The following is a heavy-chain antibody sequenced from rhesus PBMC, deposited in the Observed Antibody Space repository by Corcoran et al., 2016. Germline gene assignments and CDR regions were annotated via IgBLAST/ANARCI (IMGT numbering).Heavy chain of an antibody. Sequence: QVQLQESCPGLVKPSETLSLTCAVSGASLISSWWSWLRQPPGKGLEWIGEINGNSGSTDYNPTLKSRVTISKDASKNQFSLKLSSVTAADTAVYYCASRGYSGYGGQGVLVTVSS. CDR3: ASRGYSGY. CDR1: GASLISSW. J-gene: IGHJ4*01. CDR2: INGNSGST. V-gene: IGHV4-80*01. D-gene: IGHD5-42*01.